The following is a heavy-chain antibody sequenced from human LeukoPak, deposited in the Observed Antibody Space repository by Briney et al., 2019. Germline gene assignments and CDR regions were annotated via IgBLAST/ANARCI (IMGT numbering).Heavy chain of an antibody. CDR2: INHSGST. D-gene: IGHD6-19*01. V-gene: IGHV4-34*01. Sequence: PSETLSLTCAVYGESFSGYYWSWIRQPPGKGLEWIGEINHSGSTNYNPSLKSRVTISVDTSKNQFSLKLSSVTAADTAVYYCARGGPGTGYSSGWYEGYYYYYMDVWGKGTTVTVSS. CDR1: GESFSGYY. J-gene: IGHJ6*03. CDR3: ARGGPGTGYSSGWYEGYYYYYMDV.